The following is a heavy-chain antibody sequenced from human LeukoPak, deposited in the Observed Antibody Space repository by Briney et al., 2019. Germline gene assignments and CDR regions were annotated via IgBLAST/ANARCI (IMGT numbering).Heavy chain of an antibody. CDR3: ARGGTVYYYESSGYSDY. Sequence: ASVTVSCKASGYTFTSYYMHWVRQDPGQGLEWMGIINPSGGSTSYAQKFQGRVTMTRDTSTSTVHMELSSLRSEDTAVYYCARGGTVYYYESSGYSDYWGQGTLVTVSS. CDR1: GYTFTSYY. J-gene: IGHJ4*02. CDR2: INPSGGST. D-gene: IGHD3-22*01. V-gene: IGHV1-46*03.